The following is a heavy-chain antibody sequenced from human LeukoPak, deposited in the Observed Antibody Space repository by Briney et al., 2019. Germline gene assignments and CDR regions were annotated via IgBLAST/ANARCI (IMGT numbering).Heavy chain of an antibody. J-gene: IGHJ4*02. V-gene: IGHV3-7*01. CDR3: ARGPNYGDRVDYFGY. CDR1: GFIFRNHW. Sequence: GGSLRLSCAASGFIFRNHWMSWVRQVPGRGLEWVAHIKQDGNEKHYVDSVEGRFTLSRDDSKNSLYLQMNSLRVDDSAVYYCARGPNYGDRVDYFGYWGQGTLVTVSS. CDR2: IKQDGNEK. D-gene: IGHD4-17*01.